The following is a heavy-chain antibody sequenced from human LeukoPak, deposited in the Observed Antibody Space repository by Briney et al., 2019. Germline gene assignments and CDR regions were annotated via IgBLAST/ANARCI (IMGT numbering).Heavy chain of an antibody. D-gene: IGHD3-10*01. V-gene: IGHV4-4*07. CDR3: GRQGYTASYYFVDY. Sequence: SESLSLTCSVSGGSINSYYWGWVRQPAGKWLEWIGWIYTTGTTNYSPSLKSRLSMSLDTSKNQFSLTLTAVTAANTAVYYCGRQGYTASYYFVDYWSPGTLVTVSS. CDR2: IYTTGTT. CDR1: GGSINSYY. J-gene: IGHJ4*02.